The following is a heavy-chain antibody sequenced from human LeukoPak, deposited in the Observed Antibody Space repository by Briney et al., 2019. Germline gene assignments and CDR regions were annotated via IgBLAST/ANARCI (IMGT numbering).Heavy chain of an antibody. J-gene: IGHJ6*02. CDR1: GGSISSSSYY. D-gene: IGHD3-10*01. CDR2: IYYSGST. V-gene: IGHV4-39*07. Sequence: SETLSLTCTVSGGSISSSSYYWGWIRQPPGKGLEWIGSIYYSGSTYYNPSLKSRVTISVDTSKNQFSLKLSSVTAADTAVYYCARNLGAFYGMDVWGQGTTVTVSS. CDR3: ARNLGAFYGMDV.